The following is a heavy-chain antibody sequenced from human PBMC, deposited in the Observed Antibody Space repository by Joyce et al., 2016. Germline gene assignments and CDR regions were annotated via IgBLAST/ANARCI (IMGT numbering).Heavy chain of an antibody. D-gene: IGHD3-10*01. Sequence: QAQLVQSGAEVKKPGSSVKVSCQASGGTFSSYAINWVRQAPGQGLEWMGGIIPVFGTPNYAGKFQGRVTITADESTSTVYMELSSLRSDDTAFYYCARVAHGSGSPSLGHFDYWGQGTLVTVSS. V-gene: IGHV1-69*01. J-gene: IGHJ4*02. CDR1: GGTFSSYA. CDR3: ARVAHGSGSPSLGHFDY. CDR2: IIPVFGTP.